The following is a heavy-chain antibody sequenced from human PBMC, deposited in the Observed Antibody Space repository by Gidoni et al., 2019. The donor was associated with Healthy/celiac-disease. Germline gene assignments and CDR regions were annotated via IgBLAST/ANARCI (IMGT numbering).Heavy chain of an antibody. CDR1: GYTFTSYG. J-gene: IGHJ2*01. Sequence: QVQLVQSGAEVKKPGASVKVSCKASGYTFTSYGLSWVRQAPGQGLEWMGWISAYNGNTNYAQKPQGRVTMTTDTSTSTAYMELRSLRSDDTAVYYCAISSYYYDSSGYYSINWYFDLWGRGTLVTVSS. CDR3: AISSYYYDSSGYYSINWYFDL. CDR2: ISAYNGNT. D-gene: IGHD3-22*01. V-gene: IGHV1-18*01.